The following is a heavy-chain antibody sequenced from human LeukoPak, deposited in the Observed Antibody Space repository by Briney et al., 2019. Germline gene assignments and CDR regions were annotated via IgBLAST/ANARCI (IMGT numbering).Heavy chain of an antibody. Sequence: PSETLSLTCTVSGGSISSYYWSWLRQPAGKGLEWIGRIYTSGSTNYNPSLKSRVTMSVDTSKNQFSLKLSSVTAADTAVYYCARMLVPAAITALGGWFDPWGQGTLVTVSS. D-gene: IGHD2-2*01. V-gene: IGHV4-4*07. CDR2: IYTSGST. CDR1: GGSISSYY. J-gene: IGHJ5*02. CDR3: ARMLVPAAITALGGWFDP.